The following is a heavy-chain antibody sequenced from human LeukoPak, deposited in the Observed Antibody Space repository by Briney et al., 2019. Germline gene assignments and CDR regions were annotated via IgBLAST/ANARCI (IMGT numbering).Heavy chain of an antibody. J-gene: IGHJ2*01. V-gene: IGHV4-61*01. CDR2: FFYSGST. CDR1: GGSISSSSYY. CDR3: ARDRDEGFDL. Sequence: SETLSLTCTVPGGSISSSSYYWSWIRQPPGKGLEWIGYFFYSGSTNYNPSFNSRVIISIDTAKNQISLSLSSVTAADTAVYYCARDRDEGFDLWGRGTLVTVSS.